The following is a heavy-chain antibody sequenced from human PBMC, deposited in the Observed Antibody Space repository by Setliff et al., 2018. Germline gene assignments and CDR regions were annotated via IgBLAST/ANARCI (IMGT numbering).Heavy chain of an antibody. CDR2: IIPILGIA. J-gene: IGHJ2*01. CDR3: ARGGIAVAGISWYFDL. V-gene: IGHV1-69*10. D-gene: IGHD6-19*01. Sequence: GASVKVSCKASGGTFSSYAISWVRQAPGQGLEWMGGIIPILGIANYAQKFQGRVTITTDESTSTAYMELSSLRSEDTAVYYCARGGIAVAGISWYFDLWGRGTLGTVSS. CDR1: GGTFSSYA.